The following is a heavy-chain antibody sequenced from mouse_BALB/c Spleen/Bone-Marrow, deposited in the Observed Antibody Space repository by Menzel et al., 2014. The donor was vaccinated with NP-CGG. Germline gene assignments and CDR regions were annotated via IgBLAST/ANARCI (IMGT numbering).Heavy chain of an antibody. J-gene: IGHJ3*01. CDR1: GFSLTSYG. V-gene: IGHV2-2*02. CDR3: AKGLYYDYEFAY. Sequence: SGPGQAQPSQSLSITCTVSGFSLTSYGVHWVRQSPGKGLEWLGVVWSGGRTDFNVAFISRHSISNGNSKSQVFFKMNSLQANDTTIYNCAKGLYYDYEFAYWGQGTLVTVTA. CDR2: VWSGGRT. D-gene: IGHD2-4*01.